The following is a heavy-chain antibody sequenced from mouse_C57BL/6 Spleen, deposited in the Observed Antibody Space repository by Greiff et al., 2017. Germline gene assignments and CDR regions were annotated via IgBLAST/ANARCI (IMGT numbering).Heavy chain of an antibody. J-gene: IGHJ4*01. V-gene: IGHV1-50*01. Sequence: VQLQQPGAELVKPGASVKLSCKASGYTFTSYWMQWVKQRPGQGLEWIGEIDPSDSYTNYNQKFKGKATLTVDTSSSTAYMQLSSLTSEDSAVYYCATYSNPERSMDYWGQGTSVTVSS. CDR2: IDPSDSYT. D-gene: IGHD2-5*01. CDR1: GYTFTSYW. CDR3: ATYSNPERSMDY.